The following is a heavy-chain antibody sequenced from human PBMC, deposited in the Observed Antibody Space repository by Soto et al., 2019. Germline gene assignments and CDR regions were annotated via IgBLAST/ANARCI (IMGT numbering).Heavy chain of an antibody. Sequence: GGSLRLSCAASGFTFSSYAMSWVRQAPGKGLEWVSAVSGSGGDTYYADSVKGRFTISRDNSKNTLYLQMNSLRAEDTAVYYCAKDYGSGTYYPFDYWGQGTLVTVSS. J-gene: IGHJ4*02. CDR1: GFTFSSYA. CDR3: AKDYGSGTYYPFDY. CDR2: VSGSGGDT. V-gene: IGHV3-23*01. D-gene: IGHD3-10*01.